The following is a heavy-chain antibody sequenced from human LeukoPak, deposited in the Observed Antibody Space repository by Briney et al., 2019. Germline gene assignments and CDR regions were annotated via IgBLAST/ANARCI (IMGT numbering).Heavy chain of an antibody. J-gene: IGHJ4*02. CDR1: GYSFTGYY. D-gene: IGHD5-18*01. Sequence: SVKVSCKTSGYSFTGYYIHWVRQAPGQGLEWMGRINPNSGGPNYGQKFQGTVTMTRDTPISTAYLELSNLRSGDTAAYYCVRGYSYGFYFDYWGQGSLITVSS. CDR2: INPNSGGP. V-gene: IGHV1-2*06. CDR3: VRGYSYGFYFDY.